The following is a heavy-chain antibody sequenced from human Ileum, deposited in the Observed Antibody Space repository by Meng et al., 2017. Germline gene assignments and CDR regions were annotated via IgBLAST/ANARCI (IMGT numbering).Heavy chain of an antibody. V-gene: IGHV3-66*02. D-gene: IGHD3-10*01. Sequence: GESLKISCAVSGLTVKTTYMTWVRQAPGKGLEWVSVIHNDGSTYYADSVKGRFTISKDNSKNTLYLQMDSLRTEDTAVYYCAREYYNRIDYWGQGRLVTVSS. CDR1: GLTVKTTY. J-gene: IGHJ4*02. CDR2: IHNDGST. CDR3: AREYYNRIDY.